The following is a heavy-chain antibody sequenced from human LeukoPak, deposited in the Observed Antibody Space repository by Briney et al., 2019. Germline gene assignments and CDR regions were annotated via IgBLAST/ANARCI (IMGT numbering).Heavy chain of an antibody. CDR2: IYYSGST. CDR3: ARWGRFSFDY. V-gene: IGHV4-31*03. D-gene: IGHD3-3*01. J-gene: IGHJ4*02. CDR1: GSSISSGGYY. Sequence: SQTLSLTCTVSGSSISSGGYYWSWIRQHPGKGLEWIGYIYYSGSTYYNPSLKSRVTISVDTSKNQFSLKLSSVAAADTAVYYCARWGRFSFDYWGQGTLVTVSS.